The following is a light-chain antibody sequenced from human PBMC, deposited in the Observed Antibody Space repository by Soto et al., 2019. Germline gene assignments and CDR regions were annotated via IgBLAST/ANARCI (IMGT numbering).Light chain of an antibody. J-gene: IGKJ4*01. CDR1: QSVSSSY. Sequence: EIVLTQSPGTLSLSPGERATLSCRASQSVSSSYLAWYQQKPGQAPRLLIYGASSRATCIPDRFSGGGSGTHFTLTISLLEPEDLAGYYGNQYRSSPPLTFGGETKVEIK. CDR3: NQYRSSPPLT. V-gene: IGKV3-20*01. CDR2: GAS.